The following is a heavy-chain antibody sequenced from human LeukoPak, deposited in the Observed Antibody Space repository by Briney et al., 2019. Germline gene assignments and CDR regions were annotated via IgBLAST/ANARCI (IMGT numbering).Heavy chain of an antibody. CDR3: AKRVAAAGRTYYFDY. V-gene: IGHV3-23*01. CDR1: GFTFSSHA. Sequence: GGPLRLSCAASGFTFSSHAMSWVRQAPGKGLEWVSVIGTSISDTYYADSVKGRFTISRDNSKNTVYLQGNSLRAEDTAVYYCAKRVAAAGRTYYFDYWGQGTLVIVSS. J-gene: IGHJ4*02. CDR2: IGTSISDT. D-gene: IGHD6-13*01.